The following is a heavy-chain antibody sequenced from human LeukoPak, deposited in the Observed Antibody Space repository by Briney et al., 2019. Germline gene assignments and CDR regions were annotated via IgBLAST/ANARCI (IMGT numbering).Heavy chain of an antibody. J-gene: IGHJ6*03. CDR1: GYTFTTYD. D-gene: IGHD6-13*01. CDR3: ARAIAAAGLTGYYYYMDV. CDR2: MNPNSGNT. V-gene: IGHV1-8*01. Sequence: ASVKVSCKASGYTFTTYDISWVRQATGQGLEWMGWMNPNSGNTGYAQKFQGRVIMTRNTSINTAYMELSSLRFDDTALYYCARAIAAAGLTGYYYYMDVWGKGTTVTVSS.